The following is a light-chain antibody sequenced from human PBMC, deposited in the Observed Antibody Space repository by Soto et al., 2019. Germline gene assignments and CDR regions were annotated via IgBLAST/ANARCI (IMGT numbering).Light chain of an antibody. CDR2: DAS. Sequence: EIVLTQSPATLSLSPGERATLSCRASQSVSSYLAWYQQKPGQAPRLLIYDASNRATGIPARFSGSGSGTDFTLTISSLEPEDFAVYYCQQRSNWPREDFFGGGTKVDIK. CDR3: QQRSNWPREDF. V-gene: IGKV3-11*01. J-gene: IGKJ4*01. CDR1: QSVSSY.